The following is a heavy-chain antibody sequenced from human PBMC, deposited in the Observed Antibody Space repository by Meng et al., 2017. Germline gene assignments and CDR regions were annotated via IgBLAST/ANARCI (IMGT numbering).Heavy chain of an antibody. J-gene: IGHJ4*02. V-gene: IGHV3-7*01. CDR2: IRKDGSEK. CDR3: ARDYDILTGYYIPFDY. CDR1: GFSFSSNW. D-gene: IGHD3-9*01. Sequence: GVLKISCAASGFSFSSNWMSWVRQAPGKGLEWVANIRKDGSEKHYVDSVKGRFTISRDNAKNSLYLQMNSLRAEDTAVYYCARDYDILTGYYIPFDYWGQGTLVTVSS.